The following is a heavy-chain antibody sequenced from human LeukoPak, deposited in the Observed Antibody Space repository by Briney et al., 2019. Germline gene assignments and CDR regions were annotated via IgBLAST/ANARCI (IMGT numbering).Heavy chain of an antibody. D-gene: IGHD6-19*01. V-gene: IGHV3-23*01. CDR1: GFTFSSYA. CDR3: AKTYGSGWYAFDI. CDR2: ISGNGGYT. Sequence: RPGGSLRLSCAASGFTFSSYAMSWVRQAPGKGLDWLSGISGNGGYTYYADSVKGRFTIYRENSKNKLYLKMNSLRAEETAVYYCAKTYGSGWYAFDIWGQGTMVTVSS. J-gene: IGHJ3*02.